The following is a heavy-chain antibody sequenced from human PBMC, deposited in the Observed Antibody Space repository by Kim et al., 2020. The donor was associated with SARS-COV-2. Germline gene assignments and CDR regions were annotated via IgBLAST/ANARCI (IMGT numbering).Heavy chain of an antibody. Sequence: ASVKVSCKASGYSFTSYAMHWVRQAPGQRLEWMGWINVGNGNTKYSQKFQGRVTITRDTSASTAYMELSSLRSEDTAVYYWACCVTMVPDAFAIWGQGTMVTVSS. CDR3: ACCVTMVPDAFAI. CDR2: INVGNGNT. V-gene: IGHV1-3*01. J-gene: IGHJ3*02. D-gene: IGHD3-10*01. CDR1: GYSFTSYA.